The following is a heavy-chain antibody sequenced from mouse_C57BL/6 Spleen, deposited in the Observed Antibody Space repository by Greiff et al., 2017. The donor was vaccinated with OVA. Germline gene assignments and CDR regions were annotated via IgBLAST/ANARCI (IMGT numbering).Heavy chain of an antibody. CDR2: IDPSDSYT. V-gene: IGHV1-59*01. CDR3: ARRTNYYGSSPYYYAMDY. D-gene: IGHD1-1*01. Sequence: QVHVKQPGAELVRPGTSVKLSCKASGYTFTSYWMHWVKQRPGQGLEWIGVIDPSDSYTNYNQKFKGKATLTVDTSSSTAYMQLSSLTSEDSAVYYCARRTNYYGSSPYYYAMDYWGQGTSVTVSS. CDR1: GYTFTSYW. J-gene: IGHJ4*01.